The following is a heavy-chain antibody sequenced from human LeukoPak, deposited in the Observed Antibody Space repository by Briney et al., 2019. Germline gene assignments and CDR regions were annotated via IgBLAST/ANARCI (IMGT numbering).Heavy chain of an antibody. Sequence: SETLSLTCTVSGGSITGYYWSWMRRPQGKRLEWIAYISHTGSINYNPSLRSRVTISLDTSENQLSLRMNSVTAADTAVYYCARAEGYYDSSGYYPHEYFQHWGQGTLVTVSS. CDR2: ISHTGSI. J-gene: IGHJ1*01. CDR3: ARAEGYYDSSGYYPHEYFQH. CDR1: GGSITGYY. V-gene: IGHV4-59*01. D-gene: IGHD3-22*01.